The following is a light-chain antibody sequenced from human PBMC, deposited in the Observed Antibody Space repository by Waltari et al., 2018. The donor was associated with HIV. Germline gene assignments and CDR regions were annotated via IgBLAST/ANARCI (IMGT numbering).Light chain of an antibody. Sequence: QSALTQPASVSGSPGQSITISCTGTSSDVGGYNYVSWYQPHPGKAPKLMIYDVSNRPSGVSNRFSGSKSGNTASLTISGLQAEDEADYYCSSYTSSSTRWGVFGTGTKVTVL. V-gene: IGLV2-14*01. CDR1: SSDVGGYNY. CDR3: SSYTSSSTRWGV. J-gene: IGLJ1*01. CDR2: DVS.